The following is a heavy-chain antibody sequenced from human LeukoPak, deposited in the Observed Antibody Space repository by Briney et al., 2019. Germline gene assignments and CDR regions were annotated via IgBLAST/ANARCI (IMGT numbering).Heavy chain of an antibody. J-gene: IGHJ5*02. Sequence: ASVKVXXKASGYTFTDYYIHWVRQAPGQGLEWMGRINPNSGDTDYAQNFQGRVTMTRDTSISTASMELTRLTSDDTAVYYCARGGPTYGSKYNWFDPWGQGTLVTVSS. CDR2: INPNSGDT. CDR3: ARGGPTYGSKYNWFDP. CDR1: GYTFTDYY. D-gene: IGHD4/OR15-4a*01. V-gene: IGHV1-2*06.